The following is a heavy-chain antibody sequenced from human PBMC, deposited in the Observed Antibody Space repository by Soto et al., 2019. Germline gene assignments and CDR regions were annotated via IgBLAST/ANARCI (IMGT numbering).Heavy chain of an antibody. V-gene: IGHV4-31*03. Sequence: TLSLTCTVSGDSISSGSYYWSWIRQHPGKGLEWIRYIYYSGITYYNPSLKSRVSISVDTSKNQFTLKLTSVSAADTAVYYCARASSYDNSGRDYWGQGTLVTVSS. D-gene: IGHD3-22*01. CDR3: ARASSYDNSGRDY. CDR2: IYYSGIT. J-gene: IGHJ4*02. CDR1: GDSISSGSYY.